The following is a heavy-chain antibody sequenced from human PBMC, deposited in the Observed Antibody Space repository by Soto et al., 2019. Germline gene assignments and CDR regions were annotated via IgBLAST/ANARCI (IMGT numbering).Heavy chain of an antibody. J-gene: IGHJ4*02. CDR1: GGTFSSYT. CDR2: INPNSGGT. D-gene: IGHD1-7*01. CDR3: ARDFITGTTGFDY. V-gene: IGHV1-2*04. Sequence: ASVKVSCKASGGTFSSYTISWVRQAPGQGLEWMGWINPNSGGTNYAQKFQGWVTMTRDKSISTAYMELSRLRSDDTAVYYCARDFITGTTGFDYWGQGTLVTVSS.